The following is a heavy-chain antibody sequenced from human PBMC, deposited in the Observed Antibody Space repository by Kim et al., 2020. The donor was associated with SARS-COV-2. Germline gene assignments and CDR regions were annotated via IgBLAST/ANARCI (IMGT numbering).Heavy chain of an antibody. CDR2: ISYDGSNK. Sequence: GGSLRLSCAASGFTFSSYAMHWVRQAPGKGLEWVAVISYDGSNKYYADSVKGRFTISRDNSKNTLYLQMNSLRAEDTAVYYCARSGHTSNTGYSSSWLSDYYYYYGMDVWGQGTTVTVSS. V-gene: IGHV3-30*04. CDR3: ARSGHTSNTGYSSSWLSDYYYYYGMDV. J-gene: IGHJ6*02. CDR1: GFTFSSYA. D-gene: IGHD6-13*01.